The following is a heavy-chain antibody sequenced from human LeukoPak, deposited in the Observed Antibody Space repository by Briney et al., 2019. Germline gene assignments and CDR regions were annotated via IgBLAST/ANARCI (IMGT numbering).Heavy chain of an antibody. D-gene: IGHD6-13*01. CDR3: TKGSGSGTWYYFDY. V-gene: IGHV3-9*01. CDR1: GFKFDDYA. J-gene: IGHJ4*02. Sequence: GGSLRLSCAAPGFKFDDYAMHWVRQAPGKGLEWVSGISWNSGSIGYADSVRGRFTISRDNAKKSLYLQMNSLRPEDTALYYCTKGSGSGTWYYFDYWGQGTLVTVSS. CDR2: ISWNSGSI.